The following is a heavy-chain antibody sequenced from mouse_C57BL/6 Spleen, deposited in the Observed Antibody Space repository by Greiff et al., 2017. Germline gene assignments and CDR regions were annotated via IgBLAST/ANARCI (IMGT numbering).Heavy chain of an antibody. CDR3: ARYYGKGYAMDY. V-gene: IGHV1-61*01. CDR2: IYPSDSET. D-gene: IGHD1-1*01. J-gene: IGHJ4*01. CDR1: GYTFTSYW. Sequence: VQLQQPGAELVRPGSSVKLSCKASGYTFTSYWMDWVKQRPGQGLEWIGNIYPSDSETHYNQKFKDKATLTVDKSSSTAYMQLSSLTSEDSSVYYCARYYGKGYAMDYWGQGTSVTVSS.